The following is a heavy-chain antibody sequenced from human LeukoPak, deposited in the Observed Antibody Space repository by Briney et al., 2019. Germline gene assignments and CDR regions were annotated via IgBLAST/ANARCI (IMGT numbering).Heavy chain of an antibody. Sequence: GGSLRLSCAASGFTFSSYWMSWVRQAPGKGLEWVAIIKQDGTEKYYVDSVKGRFTISRDNAKNSLYLQMSSLRAEDTAVYYCARGVGATHFDYWGQGTLVTVST. V-gene: IGHV3-7*04. CDR1: GFTFSSYW. CDR3: ARGVGATHFDY. J-gene: IGHJ4*02. D-gene: IGHD1-26*01. CDR2: IKQDGTEK.